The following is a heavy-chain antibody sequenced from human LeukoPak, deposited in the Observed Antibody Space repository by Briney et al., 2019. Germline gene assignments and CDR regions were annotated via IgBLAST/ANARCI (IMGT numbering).Heavy chain of an antibody. CDR3: ARDIVLGYCSGGSCYYGWFDP. Sequence: GASVKVSCKASGYTFTSYYMHWVRQAPGQGLEWMGIINPSGCSTSYAQKFQGRVTMTRDMSTSTVYMELSSLKSEDTAVYYCARDIVLGYCSGGSCYYGWFDPWGQGTLVTVSS. D-gene: IGHD2-15*01. V-gene: IGHV1-46*01. CDR1: GYTFTSYY. CDR2: INPSGCST. J-gene: IGHJ5*02.